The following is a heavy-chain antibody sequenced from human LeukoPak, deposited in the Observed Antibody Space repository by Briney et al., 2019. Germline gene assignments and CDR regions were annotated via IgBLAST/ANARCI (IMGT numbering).Heavy chain of an antibody. V-gene: IGHV3-53*01. CDR1: GFFVSSKY. CDR3: ARSGGVITVAPFDC. J-gene: IGHJ4*02. D-gene: IGHD4-23*01. Sequence: PGGSLRLSCAISGFFVSSKYMSWVRQAPGKGLEWVSVIYNDGSTYYTDSVKGRFTISRDNSKNTLFLQMNSLRVEDTAIYYCARSGGVITVAPFDCWGQGSLVTVS. CDR2: IYNDGST.